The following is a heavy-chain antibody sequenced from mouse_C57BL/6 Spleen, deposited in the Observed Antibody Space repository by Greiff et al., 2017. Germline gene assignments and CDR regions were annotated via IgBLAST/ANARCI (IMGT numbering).Heavy chain of an antibody. V-gene: IGHV5-6*01. CDR1: GFTFSSYG. D-gene: IGHD1-1*01. CDR2: ISSGGSYT. Sequence: VQLKESGGDLVKPGGSLKLSCAASGFTFSSYGMSWVRQTPDKRLEWVATISSGGSYTYYPDSVKGRFTISRDNAKNTLYLQMSSLKSEDTAMYYCARQDYYGSSVYFDVWGTGTTVTVSS. CDR3: ARQDYYGSSVYFDV. J-gene: IGHJ1*03.